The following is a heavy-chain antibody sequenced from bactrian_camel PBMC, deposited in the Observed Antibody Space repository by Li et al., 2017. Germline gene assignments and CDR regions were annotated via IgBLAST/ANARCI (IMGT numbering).Heavy chain of an antibody. V-gene: IGHV3S53*01. CDR1: RITYSPGC. D-gene: IGHD4*01. CDR2: FRSDGTT. CDR3: AAQRAIDDCRYEYNY. J-gene: IGHJ4*01. Sequence: HVQLVESGGGSVQSGGSLRLSSEASRITYSPGCMAWFRQAAGQEREGVAGFRSDGTTTYADSVKGRFTISKDDAKNTLYLQMNSLKPEDTATYYCAAQRAIDDCRYEYNYWGKGTQVTVS.